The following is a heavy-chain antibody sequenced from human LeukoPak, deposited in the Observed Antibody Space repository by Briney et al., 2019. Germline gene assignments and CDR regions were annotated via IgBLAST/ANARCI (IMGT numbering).Heavy chain of an antibody. Sequence: GGSLRLSCAASGFTFSSYSMNWVRQAPGKGLEWVSSISSSSSYIYYADSVKGRFTISRDNAKNSLYLQMNSLRAEDTAVYYCARGISQTTTHGFDIWGQGTMVTVSS. J-gene: IGHJ3*02. V-gene: IGHV3-21*01. CDR2: ISSSSSYI. CDR1: GFTFSSYS. D-gene: IGHD2-21*01. CDR3: ARGISQTTTHGFDI.